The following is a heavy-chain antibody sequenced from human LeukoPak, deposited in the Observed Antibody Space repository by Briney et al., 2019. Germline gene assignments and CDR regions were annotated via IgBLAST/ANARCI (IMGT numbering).Heavy chain of an antibody. D-gene: IGHD3-10*01. CDR1: GYTFTGYY. J-gene: IGHJ4*02. V-gene: IGHV1-2*02. CDR2: INPNSGGT. Sequence: GASVKVSCKASGYTFTGYYMHWVRQAPGQGLEWMGWINPNSGGTNYAQKFQGRVTMTRNTSISTAYMELSSLRSEDTAVYYCARGSLTMVRGVIPYWGQGTLVTVSS. CDR3: ARGSLTMVRGVIPY.